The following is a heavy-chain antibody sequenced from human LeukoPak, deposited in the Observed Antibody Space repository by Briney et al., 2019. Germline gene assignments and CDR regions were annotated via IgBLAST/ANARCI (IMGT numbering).Heavy chain of an antibody. V-gene: IGHV3-49*04. Sequence: GGSLRLSCTASGFTFGDYAMSWVRQAPGKGLEWVGFIRSKAYGGTTEHAASVKGRFTISRDDSKSIAYLQTNSLKTEDTAVYYCTRAACYDFWSGYYFWGQGTLVTVSS. CDR3: TRAACYDFWSGYYF. CDR1: GFTFGDYA. D-gene: IGHD3-3*01. J-gene: IGHJ4*02. CDR2: IRSKAYGGTT.